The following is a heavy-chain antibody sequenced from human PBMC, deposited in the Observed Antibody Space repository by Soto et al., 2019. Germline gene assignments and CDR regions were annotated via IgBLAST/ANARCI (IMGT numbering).Heavy chain of an antibody. CDR3: AKERGGGGYSGYDPIDY. CDR2: ISDSDDST. CDR1: GFTFSSYA. Sequence: PGGSLRLSCAASGFTFSSYAMSWVRQAPGTGLEWVSSISDSDDSTYYADSVKGRFTISRDNSKNTLYLQMSSLRAEDTAVYYCAKERGGGGYSGYDPIDYWGQGTPVTVSS. V-gene: IGHV3-23*01. D-gene: IGHD5-12*01. J-gene: IGHJ4*02.